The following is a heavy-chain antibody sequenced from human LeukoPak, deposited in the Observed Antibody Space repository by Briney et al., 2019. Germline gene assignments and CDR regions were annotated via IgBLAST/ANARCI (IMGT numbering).Heavy chain of an antibody. CDR1: GFTFNNAW. CDR2: IKGKSDGGTT. Sequence: GGSLRLSCAASGFTFNNAWMSWVRQAPGKGLEWVGRIKGKSDGGTTDYATPVKGRFTISRDDAKNTLYLQMHSLKTEDTAVYYCTPDLVVVPGAMLGEYWGQGTLVTVSS. D-gene: IGHD2-2*01. J-gene: IGHJ4*02. CDR3: TPDLVVVPGAMLGEY. V-gene: IGHV3-15*01.